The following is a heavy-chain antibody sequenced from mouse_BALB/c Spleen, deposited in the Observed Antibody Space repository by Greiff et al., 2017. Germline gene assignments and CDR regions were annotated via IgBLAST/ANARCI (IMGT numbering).Heavy chain of an antibody. V-gene: IGHV5-4*02. CDR2: ISDGGSYT. CDR1: GFTFSDYY. J-gene: IGHJ2*01. Sequence: EVQGVESGGGLVKPGGSLKLSCAASGFTFSDYYMYWVRQTPEKRLEWVATISDGGSYTYYPDSVKGRFTISRDNAKNNLYLQMSSLKSEDTAMYYCARGTEYYFDYWGQGTTLTVSS. D-gene: IGHD4-1*01. CDR3: ARGTEYYFDY.